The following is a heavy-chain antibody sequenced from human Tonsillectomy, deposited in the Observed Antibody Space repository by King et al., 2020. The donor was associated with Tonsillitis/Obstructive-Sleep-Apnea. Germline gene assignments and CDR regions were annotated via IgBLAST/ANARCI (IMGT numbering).Heavy chain of an antibody. CDR1: GGSISSYY. J-gene: IGHJ4*02. D-gene: IGHD6-6*01. CDR3: ASHPIAARPVEGYFDY. CDR2: IYYSGST. V-gene: IGHV4-59*01. Sequence: VQLQESGPGLVKPSETLSLTCTVSGGSISSYYWSWIRQPPGKGLEWIGYIYYSGSTNYNPSLKSRVTISVDTSKNQFSLKLSSVTAADTAVYYCASHPIAARPVEGYFDYWGQGTLVTVSS.